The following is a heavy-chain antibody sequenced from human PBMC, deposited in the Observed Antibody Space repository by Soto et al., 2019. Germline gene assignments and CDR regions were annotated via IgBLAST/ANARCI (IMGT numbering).Heavy chain of an antibody. CDR3: ARFLGDGYYNF. CDR1: GFTISDYY. CDR2: ISISGTTI. J-gene: IGHJ4*02. Sequence: QVQLVESRGGLVKPGGSLRLSCAAAGFTISDYYMTWIRQAPGKGLEWVSDISISGTTIHCADSVRGRFTISRDNAKNSLWLQMNTLRAEDTAVYYCARFLGDGYYNFWGQGTLVTVSS. V-gene: IGHV3-11*01. D-gene: IGHD3-9*01.